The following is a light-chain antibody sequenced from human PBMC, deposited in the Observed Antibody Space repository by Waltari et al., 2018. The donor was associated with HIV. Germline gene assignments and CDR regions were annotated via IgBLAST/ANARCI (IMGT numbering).Light chain of an antibody. Sequence: ETVMTQSPGTLSVSPGGRATPSCRASQNVFGDLAWYHQKPGQAPRLLLFGASKRATGVPARFSGSGSGTEFTLTITSLQSEDYGLYHCQQYKTWPLTFGQGTRVEIK. V-gene: IGKV3-15*01. J-gene: IGKJ1*01. CDR2: GAS. CDR3: QQYKTWPLT. CDR1: QNVFGD.